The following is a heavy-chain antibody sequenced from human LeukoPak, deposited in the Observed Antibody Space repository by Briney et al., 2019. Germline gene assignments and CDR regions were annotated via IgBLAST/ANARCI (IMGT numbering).Heavy chain of an antibody. V-gene: IGHV3-30-3*01. CDR2: ISYDGSNK. CDR1: GFTFSSYA. J-gene: IGHJ6*02. D-gene: IGHD2-15*01. Sequence: GRSLRLSCAASGFTFSSYAMHWVRQAPGKGLEWVAVISYDGSNKYYADSVKGRFTISRDNSKNTLYLQMNSLRAEDTAVYYCARETHRYCSGGSCYGPDARGDYYYYGMDVWGQGTTVTVSS. CDR3: ARETHRYCSGGSCYGPDARGDYYYYGMDV.